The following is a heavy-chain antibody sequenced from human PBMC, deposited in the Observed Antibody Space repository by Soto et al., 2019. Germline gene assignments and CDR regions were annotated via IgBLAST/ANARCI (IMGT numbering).Heavy chain of an antibody. J-gene: IGHJ6*02. CDR1: GFAFSDHA. CDR2: LASNVRTI. Sequence: EVQLVESGGGLVQPGGSLRLSCEGSGFAFSDHAFNWVRQIPGKGLEWISHLASNVRTIYHADSVKGRFTISRDNAKNSLDLQMNSVRDEEKAVYYCARDSHCAYAMDVWGQGTTVTVSS. D-gene: IGHD2-21*02. CDR3: ARDSHCAYAMDV. V-gene: IGHV3-48*02.